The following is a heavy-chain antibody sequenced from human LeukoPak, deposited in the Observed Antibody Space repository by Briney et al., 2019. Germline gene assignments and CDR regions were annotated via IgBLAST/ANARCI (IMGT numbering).Heavy chain of an antibody. V-gene: IGHV3-23*01. D-gene: IGHD2-2*01. Sequence: GGPLRLSCAASGFTFSSYAMSWVRQAPGKGLEWVSAISGSGGSTYYADSVKGRFTISRDNSKNTLYLQMNSLRAEDTAVYYCASHLIVVVPAAMGIYYWGQGTLVTVYS. J-gene: IGHJ4*02. CDR1: GFTFSSYA. CDR2: ISGSGGST. CDR3: ASHLIVVVPAAMGIYY.